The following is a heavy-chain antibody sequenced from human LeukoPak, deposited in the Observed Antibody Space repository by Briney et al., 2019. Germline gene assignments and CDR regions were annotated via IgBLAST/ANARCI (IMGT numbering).Heavy chain of an antibody. D-gene: IGHD2-15*01. CDR1: GFSLSTSGVG. V-gene: IGHV2-5*02. CDR3: AHSPGRSWTLDY. CDR2: IYWDDDK. J-gene: IGHJ4*02. Sequence: SGPTLVNPTQTLTLTCTFSGFSLSTSGVGVGWIRQPPGKALEWLALIYWDDDKLYSPSLKSRLTITKDTSKNQVVLTMTNMDPVDTATYYCAHSPGRSWTLDYWGQGTLVTVSS.